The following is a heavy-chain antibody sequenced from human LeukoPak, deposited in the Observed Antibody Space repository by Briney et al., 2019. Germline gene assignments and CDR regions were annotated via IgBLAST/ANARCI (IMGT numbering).Heavy chain of an antibody. V-gene: IGHV1-46*01. J-gene: IGHJ4*02. D-gene: IGHD6-19*01. Sequence: ASVKVSCKVSGYTLTELSMHWVRQAPGQGLEWMGIINPSGGSTSYAQKFQGRVTMTRDMSTSTVYMELSSLRSEDTAVYYCAREDIAVAGTRYYFDYWGQGTLVTVSS. CDR3: AREDIAVAGTRYYFDY. CDR1: GYTLTELS. CDR2: INPSGGST.